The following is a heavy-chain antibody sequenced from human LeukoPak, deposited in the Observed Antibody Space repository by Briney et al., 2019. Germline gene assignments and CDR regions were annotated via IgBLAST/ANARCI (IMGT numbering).Heavy chain of an antibody. CDR1: GGSISSSNW. CDR3: ARSSSGWYPNY. CDR2: IYYSGST. D-gene: IGHD6-19*01. Sequence: SETLSLTCAVSGGSISSSNWWSWVRQPPGKGLEWIGYIYYSGSTNYNPSLKSRVTISVDTSNNQISLKLSSVTAADTAVYYCARSSSGWYPNYWGQGSLVTVSS. J-gene: IGHJ4*02. V-gene: IGHV4-4*02.